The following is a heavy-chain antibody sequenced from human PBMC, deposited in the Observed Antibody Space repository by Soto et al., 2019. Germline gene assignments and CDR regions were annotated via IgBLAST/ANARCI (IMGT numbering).Heavy chain of an antibody. V-gene: IGHV4-59*01. CDR3: ARDLWGYCGTDCYPLDV. J-gene: IGHJ6*02. CDR2: MYNTGST. D-gene: IGHD2-21*02. Sequence: SETLSLTCTVSGVSISVYYWSWIRQPPGKGLEWIGYMYNTGSTVYNPSFKSRVTISVDTSKNQFSLKLNSVTAADTAVYYCARDLWGYCGTDCYPLDVWGQGTTVT. CDR1: GVSISVYY.